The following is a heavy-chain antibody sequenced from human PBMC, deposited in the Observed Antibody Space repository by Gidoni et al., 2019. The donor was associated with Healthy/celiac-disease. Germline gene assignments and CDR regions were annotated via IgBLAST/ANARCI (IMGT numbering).Heavy chain of an antibody. J-gene: IGHJ4*02. Sequence: VDSVKGRFTISRDNAKNSLYLQMNSLRAEDTAVYYCANGQWHYYFDYWGQGTLVTVSS. CDR3: ANGQWHYYFDY. V-gene: IGHV3-7*03. D-gene: IGHD6-19*01.